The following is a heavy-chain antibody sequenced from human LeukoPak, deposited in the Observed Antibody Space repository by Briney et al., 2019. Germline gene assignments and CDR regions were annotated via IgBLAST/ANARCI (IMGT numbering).Heavy chain of an antibody. J-gene: IGHJ4*02. CDR3: AKAVAASWYYFDY. Sequence: PGGSLRLSCAASGFTFSSYGMHWVRQAPGKGLEWVAVIWYDGSNKYYADSVKGRFTISRDNSKNTLYLQMNTLRTEDTAVYYCAKAVAASWYYFDYWGQGTLVTVSS. D-gene: IGHD2-15*01. CDR1: GFTFSSYG. CDR2: IWYDGSNK. V-gene: IGHV3-33*06.